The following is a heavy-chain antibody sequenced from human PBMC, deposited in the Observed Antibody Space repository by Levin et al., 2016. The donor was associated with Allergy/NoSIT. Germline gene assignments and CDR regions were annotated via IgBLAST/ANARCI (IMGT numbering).Heavy chain of an antibody. D-gene: IGHD7-27*01. J-gene: IGHJ4*02. CDR3: GKDKAGDLDQ. CDR2: ITSGSLRI. CDR1: GFNFHEYA. V-gene: IGHV3-9*01. Sequence: SLKISCVGSGFNFHEYAFHWVRQTPGKGLEWVSGITSGSLRIGYAGSVQGRFTISRDDARNLLSLEMTSLTEEDTALYYCGKDKAGDLDQWGQGTRVIVSS.